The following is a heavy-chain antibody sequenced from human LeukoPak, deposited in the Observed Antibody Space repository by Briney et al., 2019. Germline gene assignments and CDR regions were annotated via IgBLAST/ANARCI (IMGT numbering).Heavy chain of an antibody. V-gene: IGHV3-23*01. D-gene: IGHD3-22*01. CDR1: GFTFSTYA. Sequence: GGSLTLSCAASGFTFSTYAMSWVRQAPGKGLEWVSTISSSGGSTYYADSGKGRFTISRDNSKNALYMQMNSLRAEDTAVYYCAKEVDYYDSSGYYSTNFDYWGQGTLVTVSS. J-gene: IGHJ4*02. CDR2: ISSSGGST. CDR3: AKEVDYYDSSGYYSTNFDY.